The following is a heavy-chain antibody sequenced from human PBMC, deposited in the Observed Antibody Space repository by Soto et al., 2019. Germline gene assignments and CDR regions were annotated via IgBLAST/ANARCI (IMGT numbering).Heavy chain of an antibody. D-gene: IGHD3-22*01. J-gene: IGHJ5*02. CDR2: IIPIFGTA. CDR3: ARLNYDSSGYYSRSDNWFDP. Sequence: SVKVSCKASGGTFSSYAISWVRQAPGQGLEWMGGIIPIFGTANYAQKFQGRVTITADESTSTAYMELSSLRSEDTAVYYCARLNYDSSGYYSRSDNWFDPWGQGTLVTVSS. CDR1: GGTFSSYA. V-gene: IGHV1-69*13.